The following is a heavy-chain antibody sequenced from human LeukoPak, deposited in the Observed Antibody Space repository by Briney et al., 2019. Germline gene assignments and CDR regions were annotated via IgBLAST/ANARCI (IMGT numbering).Heavy chain of an antibody. V-gene: IGHV3-66*02. D-gene: IGHD3-22*01. CDR1: GFIVSSNY. Sequence: PGGSLRLSCAASGFIVSSNYMSWVRQAPGKGLEWVSVIYSGGSTYYADSVKGRFTISRDNSKNTLYLQMNSLRAEDTAVYYCARDRSPYYYDSSGYVLPGLTSNWFDPWGQGTLVTVSS. J-gene: IGHJ5*02. CDR3: ARDRSPYYYDSSGYVLPGLTSNWFDP. CDR2: IYSGGST.